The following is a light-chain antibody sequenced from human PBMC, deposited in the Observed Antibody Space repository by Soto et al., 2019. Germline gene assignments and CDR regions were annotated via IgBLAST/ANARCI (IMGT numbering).Light chain of an antibody. J-gene: IGLJ2*01. CDR2: IESDGSH. Sequence: VLTQPPSASAFLGDSIKLTCTLSSEHSTYSIEWYQQRPGRSPQYVMKIESDGSHDKGDGIPDRFSGSSSGAERYFTISSLQSEDEAEYYCQTWGSGIVVFGGGTKLTVL. CDR3: QTWGSGIVV. V-gene: IGLV4-3*01. CDR1: SEHSTYS.